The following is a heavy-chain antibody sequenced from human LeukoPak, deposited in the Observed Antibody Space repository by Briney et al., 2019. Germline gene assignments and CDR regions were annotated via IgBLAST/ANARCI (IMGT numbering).Heavy chain of an antibody. CDR3: ARDRELHFDY. D-gene: IGHD1-26*01. CDR1: GGSISSGSYY. CDR2: IYTSGST. Sequence: SETLSLTCTVSGGSISSGSYYWSWIRQPAGKGLEWIGRIYTSGSTNYNPSLKSRVTISVDTSKNQFSLKLSSVTAADTAVYYCARDRELHFDYWGQGTLVTVSS. V-gene: IGHV4-61*02. J-gene: IGHJ4*02.